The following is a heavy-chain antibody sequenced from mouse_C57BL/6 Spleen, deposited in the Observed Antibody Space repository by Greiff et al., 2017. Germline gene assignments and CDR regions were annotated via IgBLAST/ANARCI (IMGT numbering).Heavy chain of an antibody. J-gene: IGHJ3*01. CDR3: ARGDYYGSSYGGWFAY. CDR2: IYPGGGYT. V-gene: IGHV1-63*01. CDR1: GYTFTNYW. Sequence: QVQLQQSGAELVRPGTSVKMSCKASGYTFTNYWIGWAKQRPGHGLEWIGDIYPGGGYTNYNEKFKGKATLTADKSSSTAYMQFSSLTSEDSAIYYCARGDYYGSSYGGWFAYWGQGTLVTVSA. D-gene: IGHD1-1*01.